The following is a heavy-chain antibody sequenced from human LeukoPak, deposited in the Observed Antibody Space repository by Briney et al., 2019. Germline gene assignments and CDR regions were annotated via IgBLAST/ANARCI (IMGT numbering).Heavy chain of an antibody. Sequence: SETLSLTCTVSGGPISSHYWSWIRRPLGKGLEWIGYIYYSGSTNYNPSLKSRVTISVDTSKNQFSLKLSSVTAADTAVYYCARRGPQGYYYYMDVWGKGPTVTVSS. V-gene: IGHV4-59*11. CDR3: ARRGPQGYYYYMDV. CDR2: IYYSGST. J-gene: IGHJ6*03. D-gene: IGHD1-14*01. CDR1: GGPISSHY.